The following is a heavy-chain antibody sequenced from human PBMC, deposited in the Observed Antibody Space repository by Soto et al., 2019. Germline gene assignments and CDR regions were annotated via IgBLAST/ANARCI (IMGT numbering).Heavy chain of an antibody. V-gene: IGHV4-34*01. CDR1: GGTVSDYF. Sequence: PSYRLSITCVVSGGTVSDYFWSLIRKPPGMALEWIGEINHLGSINYNPSLKSRVTMSVDTSKNQFSLTLNSVTAADTATYYCARGGISHWTYFYYMDVWDRGTTVTVSS. CDR2: INHLGSI. CDR3: ARGGISHWTYFYYMDV. D-gene: IGHD2-21*01. J-gene: IGHJ6*03.